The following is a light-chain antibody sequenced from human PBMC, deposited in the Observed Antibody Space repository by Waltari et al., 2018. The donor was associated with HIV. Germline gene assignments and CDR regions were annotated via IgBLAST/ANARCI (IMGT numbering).Light chain of an antibody. J-gene: IGKJ3*01. V-gene: IGKV2-30*01. CDR2: RVS. CDR3: MQGTNWPVT. Sequence: DVVFTQSLRYMLVTLGQSAYISCRSSQRAMYSDGNTDLNWFQQRPGQSPRRLIYRVSNRDSGVPNRFSGSGSGTDFTLKISRVEAEDLGVYYCMQGTNWPVTFGPGTRVDIK. CDR1: QRAMYSDGNTD.